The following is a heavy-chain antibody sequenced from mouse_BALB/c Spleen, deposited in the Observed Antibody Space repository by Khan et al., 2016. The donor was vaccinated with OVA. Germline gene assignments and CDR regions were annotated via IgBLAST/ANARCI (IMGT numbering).Heavy chain of an antibody. V-gene: IGHV1-26*01. CDR3: ARGYEFFPY. Sequence: VQLKQSGPDLVKPGASVKISCKASGYSFTVYYMTWVKQSHGKSPEWIGRVNPNNGDTNYNQNFKGKAILTVDKSSNTAYMELRGLTSEDSAVFYCARGYEFFPYWGQGTLVTVSA. CDR1: GYSFTVYY. D-gene: IGHD2-12*01. J-gene: IGHJ3*01. CDR2: VNPNNGDT.